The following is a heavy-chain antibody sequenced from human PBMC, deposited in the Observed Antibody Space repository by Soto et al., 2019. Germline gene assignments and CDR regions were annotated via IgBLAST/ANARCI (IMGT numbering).Heavy chain of an antibody. CDR1: GFTCSSYA. D-gene: IGHD3-3*01. Sequence: GGSLRLSCAASGFTCSSYAMAWVRQAPGKGLGWASVTGVTGGGTYYGDSVKGRFTISRDDSKNTLYLQMNGLRADDSAVYYCAREFESGYYFFDYWGQGALVTVSS. V-gene: IGHV3-23*01. CDR2: TGVTGGGT. CDR3: AREFESGYYFFDY. J-gene: IGHJ4*02.